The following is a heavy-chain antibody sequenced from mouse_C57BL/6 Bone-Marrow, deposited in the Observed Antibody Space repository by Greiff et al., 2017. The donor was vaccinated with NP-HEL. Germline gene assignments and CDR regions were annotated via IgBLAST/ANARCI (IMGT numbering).Heavy chain of an antibody. J-gene: IGHJ2*01. V-gene: IGHV1-50*01. D-gene: IGHD3-2*02. CDR1: GYTFTSYW. CDR3: ARMAAQATSLSY. Sequence: QVQLQQPGAELVKPGASVKLSCKASGYTFTSYWMQWVKQRPGQGLEWIGEIDPSDSYTNYNQKFKGKATLTVDTSSSTAYMQLSSLTSEDSAVYYCARMAAQATSLSYWGQGTTRTVSS. CDR2: IDPSDSYT.